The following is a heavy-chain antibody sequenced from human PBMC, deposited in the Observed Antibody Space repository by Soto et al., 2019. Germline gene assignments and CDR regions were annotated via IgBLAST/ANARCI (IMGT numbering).Heavy chain of an antibody. Sequence: GGSLRLSCAASGFTFSNAWMTWVRQAPGKGLEWVGRIKSKGDGETIDYAAPVKGRITISRDDSKNTLYLQMNSLKIEDTAVYYCAKDPLYFGDPPWGQGTLVTVSS. V-gene: IGHV3-15*05. CDR1: GFTFSNAW. D-gene: IGHD3-10*01. J-gene: IGHJ4*02. CDR2: IKSKGDGETI. CDR3: AKDPLYFGDPP.